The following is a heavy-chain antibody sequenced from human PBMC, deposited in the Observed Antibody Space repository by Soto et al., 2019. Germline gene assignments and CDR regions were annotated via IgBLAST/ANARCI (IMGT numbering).Heavy chain of an antibody. CDR2: IWYDGSNK. CDR3: ARDPGYYGSGSQDY. CDR1: GFTFSSDG. Sequence: GGSLRLSFAASGFTFSSDGMHWVRQAPGKGLEWVAVIWYDGSNKYYADSVKGRFTISRDNSKNTLYLQMNSLRAEDTAVYYCARDPGYYGSGSQDYWGQGTLVTVSS. J-gene: IGHJ4*02. D-gene: IGHD3-10*01. V-gene: IGHV3-33*01.